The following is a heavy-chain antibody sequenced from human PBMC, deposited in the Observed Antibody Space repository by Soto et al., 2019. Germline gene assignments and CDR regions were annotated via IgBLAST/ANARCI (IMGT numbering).Heavy chain of an antibody. CDR2: INSGGST. CDR3: ARDRVESGYPEYFQH. Sequence: GGSLRLSCAASGFTFRSYWMHWVRQAPGKGLVWVSRINSGGSTYYADSVKGRFTISRDNSKNTLYLQMNSLRAEDTAVYYCARDRVESGYPEYFQHWGQGTLVTVSS. V-gene: IGHV3-53*01. CDR1: GFTFRSYW. D-gene: IGHD3-22*01. J-gene: IGHJ1*01.